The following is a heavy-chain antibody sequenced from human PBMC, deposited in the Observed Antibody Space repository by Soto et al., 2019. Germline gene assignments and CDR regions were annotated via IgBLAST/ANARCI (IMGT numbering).Heavy chain of an antibody. Sequence: QVQLVESGGGVVQPGRSLRLSCAASGFTFSSYGMHWVRQAPGKGLEWVAVIWYDASNKYYADSVKGRFTISRDNSKNTVYLEMNRLRTEDTAVDYCARDWAGYSSGWYQRGGFDYWGQGTLVTVSS. CDR2: IWYDASNK. D-gene: IGHD6-19*01. CDR3: ARDWAGYSSGWYQRGGFDY. V-gene: IGHV3-33*01. CDR1: GFTFSSYG. J-gene: IGHJ4*02.